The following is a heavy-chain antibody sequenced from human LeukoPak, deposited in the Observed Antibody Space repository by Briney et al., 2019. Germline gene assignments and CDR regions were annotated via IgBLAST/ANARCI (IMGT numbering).Heavy chain of an antibody. J-gene: IGHJ4*02. V-gene: IGHV4-30-2*01. CDR3: ATSYSGELDY. CDR1: GDSISSGGDY. D-gene: IGHD4-17*01. Sequence: SQTLSLTCTVSGDSISSGGDYWRWVRQPPGKGLEWIGYIHYSGSTYYNPSLESRVTISVERSKNQFSLNLKSVTAADTAVYYCATSYSGELDYWGQGILVIVSS. CDR2: IHYSGST.